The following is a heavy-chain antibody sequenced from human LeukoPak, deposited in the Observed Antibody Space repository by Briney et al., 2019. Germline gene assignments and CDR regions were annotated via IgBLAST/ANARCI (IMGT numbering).Heavy chain of an antibody. J-gene: IGHJ3*02. Sequence: SGTLSLTCAVSGGSISSSSYCWGCIRQPPGKGLEWIGVINDGGRTYYNPSLKSRVTLSVDTYKNQFPQMISSMTESETAGYSCARGWYSSSHDAFDIWGQGTMVTVSS. CDR1: GGSISSSSYC. CDR2: INDGGRT. CDR3: ARGWYSSSHDAFDI. V-gene: IGHV4-39*06. D-gene: IGHD6-13*01.